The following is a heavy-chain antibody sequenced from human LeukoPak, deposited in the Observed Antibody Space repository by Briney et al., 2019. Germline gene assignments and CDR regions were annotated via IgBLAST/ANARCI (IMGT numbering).Heavy chain of an antibody. D-gene: IGHD3-16*01. CDR2: IYHSGST. Sequence: SETLSLTCTVSAYSTSSGYYWGWIRQPPGKGLEWIGSIYHSGSTYYNPSLKSRVTISVDTSKTQFSLKLSSVTAADTAVYYCARGVGLHVYYFDYWGQGSLVTVSS. CDR3: ARGVGLHVYYFDY. CDR1: AYSTSSGYY. V-gene: IGHV4-38-2*02. J-gene: IGHJ4*02.